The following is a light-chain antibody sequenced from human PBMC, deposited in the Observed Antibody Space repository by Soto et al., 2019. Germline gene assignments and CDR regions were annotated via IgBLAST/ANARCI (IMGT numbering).Light chain of an antibody. Sequence: QAVVTQPPSVSGAPGQRVTISCTGSSFNIGAGYDVHWYQQLPGTAPKLLIYVNTNRPSGVPDRFSGSKSGTSASLAITGLQAEDEADYYCQSHDNNMSGAIFGGGTKLTVL. CDR2: VNT. CDR1: SFNIGAGYD. J-gene: IGLJ2*01. CDR3: QSHDNNMSGAI. V-gene: IGLV1-40*01.